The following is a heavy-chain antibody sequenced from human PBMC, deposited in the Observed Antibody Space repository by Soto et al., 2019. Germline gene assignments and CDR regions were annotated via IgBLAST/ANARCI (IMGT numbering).Heavy chain of an antibody. Sequence: GGSLRLSCEVSGLTFSNSWMSWVRQAPGKGLEWVANIKQDGSQKYYVDSVKGRFTISRDNAKKSLYLQMNTLRAEDTAVYYCAGDGGYSGFDFFDYWGQGTLVTVSS. D-gene: IGHD5-12*01. J-gene: IGHJ4*02. V-gene: IGHV3-7*01. CDR2: IKQDGSQK. CDR3: AGDGGYSGFDFFDY. CDR1: GLTFSNSW.